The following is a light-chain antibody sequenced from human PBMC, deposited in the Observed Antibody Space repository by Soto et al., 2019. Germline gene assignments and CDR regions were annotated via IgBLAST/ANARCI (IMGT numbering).Light chain of an antibody. Sequence: VLTQSPATLSLSPGERATLSCRASQSVSSNYLAVYQEKPGPPPRLLIYGAYNTATVTPEWISGSGSGKVFLHTISMLDAEDFAYYYCQQYGSSGTFGQGTKVDIK. V-gene: IGKV3-20*01. CDR3: QQYGSSGT. J-gene: IGKJ1*01. CDR2: GAY. CDR1: QSVSSNY.